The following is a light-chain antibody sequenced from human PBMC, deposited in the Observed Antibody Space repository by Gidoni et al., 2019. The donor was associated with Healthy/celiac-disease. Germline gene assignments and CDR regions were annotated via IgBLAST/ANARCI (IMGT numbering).Light chain of an antibody. J-gene: IGKJ2*01. CDR2: GAS. CDR3: QQYNNWPYT. Sequence: EIVMTQSPATLSVSPGERATLSCRASQSVSSNLAWYQQKPGQAPRLLIYGASTRPTGIPARFSGSGSGTEFTLTISSLQSEDFAVYYCQQYNNWPYTFXQXTKLEIK. V-gene: IGKV3-15*01. CDR1: QSVSSN.